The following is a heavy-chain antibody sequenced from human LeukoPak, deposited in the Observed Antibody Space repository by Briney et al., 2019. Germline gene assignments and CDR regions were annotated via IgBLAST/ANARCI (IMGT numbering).Heavy chain of an antibody. Sequence: GGSLRLSCTASGFTFSNYIMHWVRQAPGKGLEWVALISHDGSNQHYADSLKGRFTISRDNSKNTLYMQMNSLRAEDTALYYCAKDISHGGNGRTLFDYWGQGTLVTVSS. V-gene: IGHV3-30-3*01. CDR1: GFTFSNYI. CDR3: AKDISHGGNGRTLFDY. CDR2: ISHDGSNQ. J-gene: IGHJ4*02. D-gene: IGHD4-23*01.